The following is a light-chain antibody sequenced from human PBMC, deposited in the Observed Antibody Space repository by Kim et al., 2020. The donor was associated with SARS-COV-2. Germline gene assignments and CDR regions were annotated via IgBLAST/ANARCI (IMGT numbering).Light chain of an antibody. CDR1: KLGDKY. J-gene: IGLJ1*01. CDR3: QAWDSSTHNYV. Sequence: SYELTQPPSVSVSPGQTASITCAGYKLGDKYVSWYQQKPSQSPVVVIYQDNQRHSGIPERFAGSNSGNKATLTISGTQAMDEADYYCQAWDSSTHNYVFGAGTKITVL. CDR2: QDN. V-gene: IGLV3-1*01.